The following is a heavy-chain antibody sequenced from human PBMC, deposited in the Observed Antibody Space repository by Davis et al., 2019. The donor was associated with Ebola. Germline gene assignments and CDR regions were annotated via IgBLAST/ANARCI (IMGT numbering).Heavy chain of an antibody. Sequence: GESLKISCAASGFTFSSYSMNWVRQAPGKGLEWVSSISSSSSYIYYADSVKGRFTISRDNAKNSLYLQMNSLRAEDTAVYYCARDHIGAGMDVWGKGTTVTVSS. J-gene: IGHJ6*04. CDR1: GFTFSSYS. V-gene: IGHV3-21*01. CDR2: ISSSSSYI. D-gene: IGHD3-3*01. CDR3: ARDHIGAGMDV.